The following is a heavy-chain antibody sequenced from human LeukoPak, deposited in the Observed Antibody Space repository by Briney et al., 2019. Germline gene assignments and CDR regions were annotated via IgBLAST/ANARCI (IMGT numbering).Heavy chain of an antibody. CDR2: ISGSSRTT. CDR3: ARPTTSGLYSH. CDR1: GFTFSDLD. J-gene: IGHJ3*01. V-gene: IGHV3-48*01. D-gene: IGHD6-19*01. Sequence: PGGSLRLSCAASGFTFSDLDLNWVRQAPGKGLEWVSYISGSSRTTYYTDSVKGRFTISRDNAKNSLYLQMNSLRAEDTAAYYCARPTTSGLYSHWGQGTMVTVSS.